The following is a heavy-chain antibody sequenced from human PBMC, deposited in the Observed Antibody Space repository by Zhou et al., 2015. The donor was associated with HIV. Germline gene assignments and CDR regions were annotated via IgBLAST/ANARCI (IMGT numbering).Heavy chain of an antibody. Sequence: LVQSGTEVRKPGSSVNVSCKASGGTFSGSDISWVRQAPGQGLEWMGGIIPILRIPNYAETLQGRVTITADTSTNTVYMELSSLRSEDTAVYYCAGDSDVSGPIAFDHWGQGTLVTVSS. J-gene: IGHJ4*02. CDR1: GGTFSGSD. V-gene: IGHV1-69*04. CDR3: AGDSDVSGPIAFDH. CDR2: IIPILRIP. D-gene: IGHD3-16*01.